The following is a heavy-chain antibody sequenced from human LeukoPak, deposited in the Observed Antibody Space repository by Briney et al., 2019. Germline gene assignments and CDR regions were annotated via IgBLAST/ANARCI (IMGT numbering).Heavy chain of an antibody. CDR1: GFTFSSYR. CDR3: AKVVVRVICLRYCDY. Sequence: GVSLTFSCSASGFTFSSYRMSWVPPAPGNGLEWVSGISGSGGSTYYAYSVKGRFTISRDNAKNTLYLRMSSLGGEDTAVYYCAKVVVRVICLRYCDYWGEGDLVTVSS. J-gene: IGHJ4*02. D-gene: IGHD3-10*01. CDR2: ISGSGGST. V-gene: IGHV3-23*01.